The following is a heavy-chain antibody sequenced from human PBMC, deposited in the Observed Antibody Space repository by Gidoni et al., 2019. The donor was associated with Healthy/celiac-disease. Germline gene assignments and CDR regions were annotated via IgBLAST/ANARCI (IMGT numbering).Heavy chain of an antibody. V-gene: IGHV3-23*01. CDR1: GLTFSSYA. J-gene: IGHJ4*02. CDR2: ISGSGGST. D-gene: IGHD4-17*01. CDR3: AKDKGDGDYGFDY. Sequence: EVQLLESGGGLVQPGGSLRLSCAASGLTFSSYAMSWVRQAPGKGLEWVSAISGSGGSTYYADSVKGRFTISRDNSKNTLYLQMNSLRAEDTAVYYCAKDKGDGDYGFDYWGQGTLVTVSS.